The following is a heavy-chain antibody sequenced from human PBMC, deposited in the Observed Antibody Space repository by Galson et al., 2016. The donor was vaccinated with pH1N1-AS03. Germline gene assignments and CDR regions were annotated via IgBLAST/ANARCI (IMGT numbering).Heavy chain of an antibody. Sequence: SLRLSCAASGFTLRTYWMHWVRHTPAKGLVWVSRINNDGSEAFYADSVKGRFTIYRDNAKNSLYLHMNTLIAEDTAVYCCARESPVAGNSDFWGQGTLVSVSS. D-gene: IGHD6-19*01. J-gene: IGHJ4*02. V-gene: IGHV3-74*01. CDR1: GFTLRTYW. CDR3: ARESPVAGNSDF. CDR2: INNDGSEA.